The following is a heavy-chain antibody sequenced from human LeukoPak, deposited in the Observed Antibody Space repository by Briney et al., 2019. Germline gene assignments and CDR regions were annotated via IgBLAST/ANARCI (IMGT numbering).Heavy chain of an antibody. Sequence: HTGGSLRLSCVASGFTFRRYSMNWVRQAPGKGLEWVSYISSGSSAISYADSMKGRFTISRDNAGNSLYLQMNSLRAEDTALYYCARGGVGATKGAFDIWAQGTMVTVSS. CDR3: ARGGVGATKGAFDI. J-gene: IGHJ3*02. V-gene: IGHV3-48*01. CDR1: GFTFRRYS. CDR2: ISSGSSAI. D-gene: IGHD1-26*01.